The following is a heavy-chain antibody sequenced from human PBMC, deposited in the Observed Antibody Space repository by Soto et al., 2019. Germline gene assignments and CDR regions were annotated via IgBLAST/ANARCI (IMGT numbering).Heavy chain of an antibody. Sequence: LSLTCTVSGGPINSGDYYWSWIRQHPGKGLEWIGHIYHSGNTYYNPSLKSRVTMSVDTSTNQFSLNLSSVTAADTAVYYCARGNFGYDYWGQGTQVTVSS. D-gene: IGHD1-7*01. CDR2: IYHSGNT. CDR1: GGPINSGDYY. CDR3: ARGNFGYDY. J-gene: IGHJ4*02. V-gene: IGHV4-31*03.